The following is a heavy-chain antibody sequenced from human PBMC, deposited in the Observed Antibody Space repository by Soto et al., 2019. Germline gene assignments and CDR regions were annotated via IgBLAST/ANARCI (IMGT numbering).Heavy chain of an antibody. J-gene: IGHJ6*02. D-gene: IGHD3-3*01. CDR3: ARVGDYDFWSGPYYGMDV. Sequence: GASVKVSCKASGYTFTSYDINWVRQATGQGLEWMGWMNPNSGNTGYAQKFQGRVTMTRNTSISTAYMELSSLRSEDTAAYYCARVGDYDFWSGPYYGMDVWGQGTTVTVSS. CDR2: MNPNSGNT. CDR1: GYTFTSYD. V-gene: IGHV1-8*01.